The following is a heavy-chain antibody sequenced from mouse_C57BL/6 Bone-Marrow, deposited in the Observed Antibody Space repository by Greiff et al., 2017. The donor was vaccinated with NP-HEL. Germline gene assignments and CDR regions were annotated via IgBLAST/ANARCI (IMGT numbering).Heavy chain of an antibody. CDR2: INPGDGDT. V-gene: IGHV1-54*01. CDR3: ARGLLNWDY. CDR1: GYAFTNYL. Sequence: QVQLQQSGAELVRPGTSVKVSCKASGYAFTNYLIEWVKQRPGQGLEWIGVINPGDGDTNYNGKFKGKATLTADKSSSTAYMQLSSLTSEDSAVYFCARGLLNWDYWGQGTTLTGSS. J-gene: IGHJ2*01. D-gene: IGHD4-1*01.